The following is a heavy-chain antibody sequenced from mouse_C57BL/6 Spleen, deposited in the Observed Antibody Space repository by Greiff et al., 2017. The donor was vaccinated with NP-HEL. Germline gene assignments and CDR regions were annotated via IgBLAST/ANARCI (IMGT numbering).Heavy chain of an antibody. CDR2: ISSGGSYT. CDR1: GFTFSSYG. J-gene: IGHJ2*01. Sequence: EVQLQESGGDLVKPGGSLKLSCAASGFTFSSYGMSWVRQTPDKRLEWVATISSGGSYTYYPDSVKGRFTISRDNAKNTLYLQMSSLKSEDTAMYYCARHRDYGSSFFFDYWGQGTTLTVSS. V-gene: IGHV5-6*01. CDR3: ARHRDYGSSFFFDY. D-gene: IGHD1-1*01.